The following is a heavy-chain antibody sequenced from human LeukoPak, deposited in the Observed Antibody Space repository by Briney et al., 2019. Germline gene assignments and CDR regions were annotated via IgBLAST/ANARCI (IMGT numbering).Heavy chain of an antibody. D-gene: IGHD3-22*01. CDR3: AKDFPRDSSGYYYVNYFDY. CDR2: IRYDGSNK. Sequence: GGSLRLSCAASGFTFSSYGMHWVRQAPGKGLEWVAFIRYDGSNKYYADSVKGRFTISRDNSKNTLYLQMNSLRAEDTAVYYCAKDFPRDSSGYYYVNYFDYWGQGTLVTVSS. J-gene: IGHJ4*02. CDR1: GFTFSSYG. V-gene: IGHV3-30*02.